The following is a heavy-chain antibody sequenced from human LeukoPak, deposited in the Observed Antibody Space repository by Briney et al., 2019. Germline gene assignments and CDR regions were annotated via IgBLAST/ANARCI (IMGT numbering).Heavy chain of an antibody. V-gene: IGHV3-48*04. CDR1: GFTFSSYS. CDR3: ARDFITLNYYYYMDV. D-gene: IGHD3-22*01. Sequence: GGSLRLSCVASGFTFSSYSMNWVRQAPGKGLEWVSYISSSSSTIYYADSVKGRFTISRDNAKNSLYLQMNSLRAEDTAVYYCARDFITLNYYYYMDVWGKGTTVTVSS. CDR2: ISSSSSTI. J-gene: IGHJ6*03.